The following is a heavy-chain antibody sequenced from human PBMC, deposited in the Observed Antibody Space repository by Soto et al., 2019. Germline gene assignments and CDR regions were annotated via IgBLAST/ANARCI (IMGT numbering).Heavy chain of an antibody. J-gene: IGHJ4*02. D-gene: IGHD3-22*01. CDR2: ISESGSHM. V-gene: IGHV3-21*01. CDR3: ARAGHHPSSYYYDSSGYPSWSFDY. Sequence: PGWSLRLSCAASGFTFSSYSMNWVRQAPGKGLEWVSTISESGSHMYYADSVKGRFTISRDNAKNSVSLQMNSLRAEDTAVYYCARAGHHPSSYYYDSSGYPSWSFDYCGQGTLVTVSA. CDR1: GFTFSSYS.